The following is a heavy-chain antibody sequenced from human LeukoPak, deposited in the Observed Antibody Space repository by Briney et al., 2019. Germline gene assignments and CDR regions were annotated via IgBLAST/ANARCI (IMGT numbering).Heavy chain of an antibody. CDR1: GFTFSSYA. CDR3: ARVRLGVWGSYRSRGDY. CDR2: ISGSGGST. D-gene: IGHD3-16*02. V-gene: IGHV3-23*01. J-gene: IGHJ4*02. Sequence: GGSLRLSCAASGFTFSSYAMSWVRQAPGKGLEWVSAISGSGGSTYYADSVKGRFTVSRDNSKNSLYLQMNSLRAEDTAVYYCARVRLGVWGSYRSRGDYWGQGTLVTVSS.